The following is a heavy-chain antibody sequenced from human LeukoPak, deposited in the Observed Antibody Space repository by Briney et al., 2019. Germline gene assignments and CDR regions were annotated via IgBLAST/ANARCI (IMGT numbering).Heavy chain of an antibody. J-gene: IGHJ5*02. D-gene: IGHD6-6*01. Sequence: QPGRSLRLSCAASGFTFSSYAMHWVRQAPGKGLEWVAVISYDGSNKYYADSVKGRFTISRDNSKNTLYLQMNSLRAEDTAVYYCARDPSRSIAARPCWFDPWGQGTLVTVSS. CDR2: ISYDGSNK. V-gene: IGHV3-30*01. CDR1: GFTFSSYA. CDR3: ARDPSRSIAARPCWFDP.